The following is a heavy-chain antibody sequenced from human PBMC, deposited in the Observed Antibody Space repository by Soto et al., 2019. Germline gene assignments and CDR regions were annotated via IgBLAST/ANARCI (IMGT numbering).Heavy chain of an antibody. CDR3: ARGPRYAWTDSAAYYYYGMDV. Sequence: SETVSPTCAVYWGSFRGYYWSCIRQPPWKGQEWVGEINHSGSTNYNPSLKSRVTISVDTSKNRFSLKLSSVTAAGRAVYYCARGPRYAWTDSAAYYYYGMDVWGQGATVTVSS. J-gene: IGHJ6*01. CDR2: INHSGST. CDR1: WGSFRGYY. V-gene: IGHV4-34*01. D-gene: IGHD1-1*01.